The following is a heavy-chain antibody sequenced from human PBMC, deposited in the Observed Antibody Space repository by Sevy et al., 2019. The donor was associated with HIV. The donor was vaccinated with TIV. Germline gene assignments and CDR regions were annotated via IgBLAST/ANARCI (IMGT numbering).Heavy chain of an antibody. CDR3: ARDRDGYQQGVFDY. J-gene: IGHJ4*02. D-gene: IGHD2-21*01. CDR1: RFNFSNYA. V-gene: IGHV3-30-3*01. Sequence: QLGGPLRLSCVAPRFNFSNYAMHWVRQAPAKGLEWVAVISYDGSNIYYADSVKGRFTISRDNSKNTLYLQMNSLRAEDTAVYYCARDRDGYQQGVFDYWGQGTLVTVSS. CDR2: ISYDGSNI.